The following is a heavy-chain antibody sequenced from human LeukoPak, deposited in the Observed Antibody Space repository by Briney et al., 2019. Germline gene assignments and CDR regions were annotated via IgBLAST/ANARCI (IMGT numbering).Heavy chain of an antibody. CDR2: ISYDGSNK. V-gene: IGHV3-30*04. CDR3: AREEVGVPAAYFDY. Sequence: TGGSLRLSCAASGFTFSSYAKHWVRQAPGKGLEWVAVISYDGSNKYYADSVKGRFTISRDNSKNTLYLQMNSLRAEDTAVYYCAREEVGVPAAYFDYWGQGTLVTVSS. CDR1: GFTFSSYA. D-gene: IGHD2-2*01. J-gene: IGHJ4*02.